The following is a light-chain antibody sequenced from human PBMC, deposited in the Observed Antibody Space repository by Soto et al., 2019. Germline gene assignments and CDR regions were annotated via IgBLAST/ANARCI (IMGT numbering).Light chain of an antibody. Sequence: EIVLNQTPVTSPVTLGQPASISCTSSQSLDHSDGKTYLSWLLQSPGQPPRILIYKVSQRFDGVPDRFSGSGAGTNFTLKITRVEAEDVGLYHCMQATQVPYTFGQGTKLDLK. J-gene: IGKJ2*01. CDR2: KVS. CDR1: QSLDHSDGKTY. CDR3: MQATQVPYT. V-gene: IGKV2-24*01.